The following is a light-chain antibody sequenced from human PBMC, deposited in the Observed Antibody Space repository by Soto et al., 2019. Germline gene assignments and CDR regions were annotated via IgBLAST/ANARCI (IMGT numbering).Light chain of an antibody. V-gene: IGKV1-39*01. CDR3: RQSYSTPCT. J-gene: IGKJ2*02. CDR2: AAS. Sequence: DIQMTQSPSSLSASVGDRVTITCRASQSISSYLNWYQQKPGKAPKLLIYAASSLQSGVPSRFSGSGSGTDSTLTISSLQPEDFATYYCRQSYSTPCTFGQGTKVDIK. CDR1: QSISSY.